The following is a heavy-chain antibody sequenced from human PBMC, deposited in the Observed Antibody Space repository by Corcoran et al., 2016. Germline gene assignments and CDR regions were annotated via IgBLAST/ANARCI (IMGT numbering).Heavy chain of an antibody. CDR3: ARDDGGTHLGGGMDV. V-gene: IGHV1-46*01. CDR2: INPSGGST. D-gene: IGHD3-10*01. CDR1: GYTFTSYY. J-gene: IGHJ6*02. Sequence: QVQLVQSGAEVKKPGASVKVSCKASGYTFTSYYMHWVRQAPGQGLEWMGIINPSGGSTSYAQKFQGRVTMTRDTSTSTVYMELSSLRSEDTAVYYCARDDGGTHLGGGMDVWGQGTTVTVSS.